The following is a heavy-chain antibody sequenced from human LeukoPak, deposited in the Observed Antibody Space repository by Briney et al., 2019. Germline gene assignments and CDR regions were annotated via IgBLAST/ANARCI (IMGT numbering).Heavy chain of an antibody. J-gene: IGHJ3*02. V-gene: IGHV1-2*02. D-gene: IGHD7-27*01. Sequence: ASVKASCKASGYTFTRNYMHWVRQPPGQGLEWMGLINPTSGDTNYVQKFQGRVIMTRDTSISTAYMELSRVRSDDTAVYYCARGDGDGPARRAFDIWGQGTMVTFGS. CDR2: INPTSGDT. CDR3: ARGDGDGPARRAFDI. CDR1: GYTFTRNY.